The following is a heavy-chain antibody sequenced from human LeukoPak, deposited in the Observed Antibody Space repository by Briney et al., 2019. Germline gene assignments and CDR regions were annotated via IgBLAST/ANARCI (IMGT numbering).Heavy chain of an antibody. V-gene: IGHV3-23*01. CDR1: GFTLTSYA. CDR3: AKNQEIFDY. CDR2: ISGIGGTK. Sequence: PGGSLRLSCAASGFTLTSYAMNWVRQAPGKGLEWVSGISGIGGTKYYADSVKGRFPISRENSKNTLYLQMNSLRAEDTAIYYCAKNQEIFDYWGQGTLVTVSS. J-gene: IGHJ4*02.